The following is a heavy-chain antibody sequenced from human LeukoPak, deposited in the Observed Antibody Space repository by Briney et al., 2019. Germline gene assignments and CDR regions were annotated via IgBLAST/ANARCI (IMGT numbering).Heavy chain of an antibody. CDR2: INPDTGDK. CDR3: ARTTSRTASGYDY. CDR1: GYTFTNYH. D-gene: IGHD2-21*02. Sequence: GASVKVSCKASGYTFTNYHINWVRQASGQGLEWMTWINPDTGDKGYARKFQDRGTITTDTSISTAYMELSSLSSEDTAVYFCARTTSRTASGYDYWGQGTLVTVSS. J-gene: IGHJ4*02. V-gene: IGHV1-8*03.